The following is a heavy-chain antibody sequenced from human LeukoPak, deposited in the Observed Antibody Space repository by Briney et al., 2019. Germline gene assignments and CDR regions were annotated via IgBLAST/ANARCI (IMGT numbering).Heavy chain of an antibody. D-gene: IGHD2-15*01. J-gene: IGHJ4*02. V-gene: IGHV3-23*01. CDR3: AKGASGPFDY. CDR1: GFTFSSYA. CDR2: VSGGGDT. Sequence: PGGSLRLSCAASGFTFSSYAMSWVRQAPGKGLDWVSAVSGGGDTYYADSVKGRFTISRDNSKNTLYLRMNSLRAEDTAIYYCAKGASGPFDYWGQGTLVTVSS.